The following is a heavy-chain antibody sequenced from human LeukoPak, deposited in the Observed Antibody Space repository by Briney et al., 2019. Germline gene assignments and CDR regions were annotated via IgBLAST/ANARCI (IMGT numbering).Heavy chain of an antibody. CDR3: ASPSHCSSTSCLEFDY. D-gene: IGHD2-2*01. V-gene: IGHV1-18*01. Sequence: ASVKVSRKASGYTFTSYGISWLRQAPGQGLEWMGWISAYNGNTNYAQKLQGRVTMTTDTSTGTAYMELRSLRPDDTAVYYCASPSHCSSTSCLEFDYWGQGTLVTVSS. CDR1: GYTFTSYG. CDR2: ISAYNGNT. J-gene: IGHJ4*02.